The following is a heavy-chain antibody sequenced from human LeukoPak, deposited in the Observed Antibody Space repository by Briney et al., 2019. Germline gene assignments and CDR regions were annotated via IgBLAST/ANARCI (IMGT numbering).Heavy chain of an antibody. CDR1: GFAFSSYS. CDR2: ISGSGGST. Sequence: GSLRLSCAASGFAFSSYSMNWVRQAPGKGLEWVSAISGSGGSTYYADSVKGRFTISRDNSKNTLYLQMNSLRAEDTAVYYCAKDQWEYYGSGSYPFDYWGQGTLVTVSS. V-gene: IGHV3-23*01. J-gene: IGHJ4*02. D-gene: IGHD3-10*01. CDR3: AKDQWEYYGSGSYPFDY.